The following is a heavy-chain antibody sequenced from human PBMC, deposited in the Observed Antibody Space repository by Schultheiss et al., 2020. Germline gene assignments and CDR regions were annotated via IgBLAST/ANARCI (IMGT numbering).Heavy chain of an antibody. CDR1: GFTFSSYL. V-gene: IGHV3-48*01. CDR3: AGDLSSPTEF. CDR2: ISSSGSTI. J-gene: IGHJ4*02. D-gene: IGHD6-13*01. Sequence: WGSLRLSCAASGFTFSSYLMHWVRQAPGKGLEWVSYISSSGSTIYYADSVKGRFTISRDNSKNTLYLQMNNLRAEDTAVYYCAGDLSSPTEFWGQGTLVTVSS.